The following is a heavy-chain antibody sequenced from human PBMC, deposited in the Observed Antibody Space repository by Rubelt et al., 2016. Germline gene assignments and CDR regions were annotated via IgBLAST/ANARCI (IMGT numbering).Heavy chain of an antibody. J-gene: IGHJ6*02. CDR3: ASPPYDILTGYDYYYGMDV. V-gene: IGHV1-69*06. Sequence: QVQLVQSGAEVKKPGSSVKASCKASGGTFSSYAISWVRQAPGQGLEWMGGILPIFGTANYAQKFQSRVTITADKSTSTAYMELSSLRSEDTAVYYCASPPYDILTGYDYYYGMDVWGQGTTVTVSS. CDR2: ILPIFGTA. CDR1: GGTFSSYA. D-gene: IGHD3-9*01.